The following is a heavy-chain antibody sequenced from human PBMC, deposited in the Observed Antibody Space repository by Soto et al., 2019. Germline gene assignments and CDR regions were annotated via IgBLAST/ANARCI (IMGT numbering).Heavy chain of an antibody. J-gene: IGHJ4*02. V-gene: IGHV4-31*03. Sequence: SETLSLTCTVPGGSINSGGSYWTWIRHHPGKGLEWFGNIYYSGTTHYNPSLEGRVFISLDTSRNQFSLKVTSVTAADSAVYYCERGRGYIWQNYFDIWGLGILVTVSS. CDR2: IYYSGTT. D-gene: IGHD5-12*01. CDR1: GGSINSGGSY. CDR3: ERGRGYIWQNYFDI.